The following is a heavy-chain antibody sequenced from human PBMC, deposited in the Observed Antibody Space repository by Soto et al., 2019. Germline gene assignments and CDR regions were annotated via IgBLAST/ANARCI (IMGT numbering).Heavy chain of an antibody. CDR2: ISSGGGGT. CDR1: GFTFSSYW. CDR3: AKAVPTTPRIFFDY. V-gene: IGHV3-23*01. Sequence: GGSLRLSSAASGFTFSSYWMSWVRQAPGKGLEWVSGISSGGGGTYFADSVKGRFTISRDNSKNTLYLQMDSLSAEDTAVYYCAKAVPTTPRIFFDYWGQGTLVTVSS. D-gene: IGHD2-15*01. J-gene: IGHJ4*02.